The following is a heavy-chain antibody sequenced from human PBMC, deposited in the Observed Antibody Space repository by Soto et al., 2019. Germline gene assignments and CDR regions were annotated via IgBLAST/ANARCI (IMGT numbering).Heavy chain of an antibody. CDR1: GYTFTSYG. D-gene: IGHD2-2*02. J-gene: IGHJ5*02. CDR3: ARAHIVVVPAAIIFNWFDP. V-gene: IGHV1-18*01. Sequence: ASVKLSCKASGYTFTSYGISWVRQAPGQGLEWMGWISAYNGNTNYAQKLQGRVTMTTDTSTSTAYMELRSLRSDDTAVYYCARAHIVVVPAAIIFNWFDPWGQGTLVTVSS. CDR2: ISAYNGNT.